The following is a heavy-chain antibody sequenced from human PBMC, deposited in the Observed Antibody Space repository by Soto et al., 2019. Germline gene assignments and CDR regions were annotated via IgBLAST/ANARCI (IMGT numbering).Heavy chain of an antibody. CDR3: AHTAYDFWSGYYYFYY. CDR1: GFSLSTSGVG. J-gene: IGHJ4*02. Sequence: QITLKESGPTLVKPTQTLTLTCTFSGFSLSTSGVGVGWIRQPPGKALEWLALIYWDDDKRYSPSLKSRLTITKDTSKNQVVLTMTNMDPVDTATYYCAHTAYDFWSGYYYFYYWGQGTLVTVSS. V-gene: IGHV2-5*02. D-gene: IGHD3-3*01. CDR2: IYWDDDK.